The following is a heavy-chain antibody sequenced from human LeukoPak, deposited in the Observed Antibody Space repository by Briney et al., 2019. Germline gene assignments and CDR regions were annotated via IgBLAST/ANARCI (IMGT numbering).Heavy chain of an antibody. CDR1: GFTFDDYA. D-gene: IGHD5-18*01. CDR2: ISWDGGST. J-gene: IGHJ4*02. Sequence: GGSLRLSCAASGFTFDDYAMHWVRQAPGKGLEWVSLISWDGGSTYYADSVKGRFTISRDNSKNSLYLQMNSLRAEDTAVYYCAKEDTAMVMGDWGQGTLVTVSS. V-gene: IGHV3-43D*03. CDR3: AKEDTAMVMGD.